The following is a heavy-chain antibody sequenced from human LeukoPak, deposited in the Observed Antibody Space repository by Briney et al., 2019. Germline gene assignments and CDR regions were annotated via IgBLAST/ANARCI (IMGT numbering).Heavy chain of an antibody. CDR3: ARKITIFGVVRFDP. CDR1: GGSISSYY. CDR2: IYYSGST. V-gene: IGHV4-59*01. Sequence: SETLSLTCTVSGGSISSYYWSWIRQPPGKGLEWIGYIYYSGSTNYNPSLKSRVTISVDTSKNQFSLKLSSVTAADTAVYYCARKITIFGVVRFDPWGQGTLVTVSS. J-gene: IGHJ5*02. D-gene: IGHD3-3*01.